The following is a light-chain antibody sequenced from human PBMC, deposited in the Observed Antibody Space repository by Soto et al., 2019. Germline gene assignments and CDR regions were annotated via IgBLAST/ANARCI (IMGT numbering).Light chain of an antibody. CDR2: DVT. CDR1: SSDVGDYNY. V-gene: IGLV2-14*01. Sequence: QSALTQPASVSGSPGQSITISCTGASSDVGDYNYVSWYQQHPGKAPKLIIYDVTNRPAGVSNRFSGSKSGNTASLTISGLQAEDEADYYCNSYTTTTTLVFGGGTKVTVL. J-gene: IGLJ2*01. CDR3: NSYTTTTTLV.